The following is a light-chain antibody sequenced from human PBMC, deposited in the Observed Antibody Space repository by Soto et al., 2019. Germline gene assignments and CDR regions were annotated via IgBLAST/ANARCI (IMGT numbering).Light chain of an antibody. CDR3: QQYETYAT. V-gene: IGKV1-5*03. CDR1: QSISSW. Sequence: DIQMTQSPSTLSASVGDRVIITCRASQSISSWLAWYQQKPGKAPKLLIYKASSLESGVPSRFSGSGSGTEFTLTISGLQPDDSANYYCQQYETYATFGQGTKVDIK. CDR2: KAS. J-gene: IGKJ1*01.